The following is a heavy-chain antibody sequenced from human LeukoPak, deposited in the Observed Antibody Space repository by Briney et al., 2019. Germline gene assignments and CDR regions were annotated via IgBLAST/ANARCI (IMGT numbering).Heavy chain of an antibody. CDR3: AREHSGVLGFDY. D-gene: IGHD3-10*01. Sequence: AGSLRLSCAASGFTFSSYNMNWFRQPPGKGLEWVSYISSSSSPIYYADSLKGRFTISRDNAKNSLFLQINSLRAEDTAVYYCAREHSGVLGFDYWGQGTLVTVSS. CDR2: ISSSSSPI. V-gene: IGHV3-48*01. J-gene: IGHJ4*02. CDR1: GFTFSSYN.